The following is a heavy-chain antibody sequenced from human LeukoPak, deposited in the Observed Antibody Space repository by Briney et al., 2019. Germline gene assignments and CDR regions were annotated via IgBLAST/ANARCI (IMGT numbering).Heavy chain of an antibody. V-gene: IGHV1-24*01. Sequence: ASVKVSCKVSGYTLTELSMHWVRQAPGKGLEWMGGFDPEDGETIYAQKLQRRVTITDDTSTDPAYLELSSLRSEDTAVYYFATPESLSYWGQGTLVTVSS. CDR2: FDPEDGET. CDR3: ATPESLSY. D-gene: IGHD2/OR15-2a*01. CDR1: GYTLTELS. J-gene: IGHJ4*02.